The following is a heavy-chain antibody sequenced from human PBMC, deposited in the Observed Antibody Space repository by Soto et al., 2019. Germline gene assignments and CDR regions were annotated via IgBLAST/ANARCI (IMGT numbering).Heavy chain of an antibody. Sequence: QVQLVQSGAEVKKPGASVKVSCKASGGTFSSYSINWVRQAPGQGLEWMGEIIPTFGTANYAQKVQGRATITADESTSTANMELTSRTSEDTAAYYCARNGGRHSGGIDYWGQGTLVTVSS. D-gene: IGHD1-26*01. CDR1: GGTFSSYS. J-gene: IGHJ4*02. CDR2: IIPTFGTA. V-gene: IGHV1-69*01. CDR3: ARNGGRHSGGIDY.